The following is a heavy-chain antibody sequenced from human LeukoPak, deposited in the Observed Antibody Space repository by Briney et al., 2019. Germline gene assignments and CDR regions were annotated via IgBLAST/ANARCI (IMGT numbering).Heavy chain of an antibody. J-gene: IGHJ4*02. Sequence: PSQTLSLTCTVSGGPISSGDYYWSWIRQPPGKGLEWIGYIHYTGSTYYNPSLKSRVTISIDTSKNQFSLNLNSVTAADTAVYYCARGSTGPDYWGQGTLVTVSS. CDR1: GGPISSGDYY. CDR3: ARGSTGPDY. D-gene: IGHD3-9*01. V-gene: IGHV4-30-4*01. CDR2: IHYTGST.